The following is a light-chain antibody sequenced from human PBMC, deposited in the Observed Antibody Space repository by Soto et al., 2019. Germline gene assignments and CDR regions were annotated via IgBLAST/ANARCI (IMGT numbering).Light chain of an antibody. CDR2: AAS. Sequence: EIVLTHSPASLSLSPGETATLSCRASQSVSSNHLALYQQKPGQAPRLLIYAASYRATGTSDKFSGSGSGTDFSFTISRLEPEDSAVYYCHQYHSQPQTFGPGTKVDI. V-gene: IGKV3-20*01. CDR3: HQYHSQPQT. CDR1: QSVSSNH. J-gene: IGKJ2*01.